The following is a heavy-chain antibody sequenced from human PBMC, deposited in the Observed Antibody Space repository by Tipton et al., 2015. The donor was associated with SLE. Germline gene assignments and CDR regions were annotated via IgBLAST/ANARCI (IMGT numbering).Heavy chain of an antibody. V-gene: IGHV3-11*01. CDR3: ARDRFWSGYYGWFDP. CDR2: ISSSGSTI. J-gene: IGHJ5*02. D-gene: IGHD3-3*01. Sequence: SVRLSCAASGFTFSDYYMSWIRQAPGKGLEWVSYISSSGSTIYYADSVKGRFTISRDNAKNSLYLQMNSLRAEDTAVYYCARDRFWSGYYGWFDPWGQGTLVTVSS. CDR1: GFTFSDYY.